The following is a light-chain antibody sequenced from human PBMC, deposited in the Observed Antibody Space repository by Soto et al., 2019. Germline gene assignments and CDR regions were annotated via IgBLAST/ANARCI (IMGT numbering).Light chain of an antibody. V-gene: IGKV1-5*03. CDR1: QSIGGW. Sequence: DIPMTQSPSTLSASVGDRVTITCRASQSIGGWLAWYQQKPGKAPDLLMHEASTLRSGVPSRFSGRGSGTEFTLTISSLQPDDFATYYCQQYNRYPLTFGGGTKVEIK. J-gene: IGKJ4*01. CDR3: QQYNRYPLT. CDR2: EAS.